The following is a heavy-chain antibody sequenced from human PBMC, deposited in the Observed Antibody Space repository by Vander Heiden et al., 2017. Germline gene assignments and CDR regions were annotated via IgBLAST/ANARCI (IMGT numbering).Heavy chain of an antibody. CDR2: INPNSGGT. Sequence: QLVQSGSEVKKPGASVNVSCKASGYTFTGSYMHGVRQAPGQGLEWMGWINPNSGGTNYAQKFQGRVTMTRDTSISTAYMELSRLRSDDTAVYYCARNTYYYDSSGYYYAKLLDYWGQGTLVTVSS. D-gene: IGHD3-22*01. CDR3: ARNTYYYDSSGYYYAKLLDY. J-gene: IGHJ4*02. CDR1: GYTFTGSY. V-gene: IGHV1-2*02.